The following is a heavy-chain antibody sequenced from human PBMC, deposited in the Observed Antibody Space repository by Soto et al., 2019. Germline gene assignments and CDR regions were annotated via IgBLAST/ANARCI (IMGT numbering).Heavy chain of an antibody. Sequence: QVQLLESGGGAVQPERSLRLSCAASGFTFSSYAMHWVRQAPGKGLEWVAVISYDGNNKYYAESVKGRFTISRDNSKKTLYLQRSSLRPEDTAVYYCAGGKGTNSGADYYYGMDVWGQGTTVTISS. V-gene: IGHV3-30-3*01. J-gene: IGHJ6*02. CDR2: ISYDGNNK. CDR3: AGGKGTNSGADYYYGMDV. CDR1: GFTFSSYA. D-gene: IGHD1-1*01.